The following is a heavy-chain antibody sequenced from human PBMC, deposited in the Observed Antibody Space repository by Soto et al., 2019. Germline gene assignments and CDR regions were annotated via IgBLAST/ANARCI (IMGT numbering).Heavy chain of an antibody. D-gene: IGHD3-3*01. J-gene: IGHJ5*02. CDR3: ARARGYRKGNWFDP. CDR2: INHSGST. Sequence: PSETLSLTCAVSGGSISSGGYSWSWIRQPPGKGLEWIGEINHSGSTNYNPSLKSRVTISVDTSKNQFSLKLSSVTAADTAVYYCARARGYRKGNWFDPWGQGTLVTVSS. V-gene: IGHV4-30-2*01. CDR1: GGSISSGGYS.